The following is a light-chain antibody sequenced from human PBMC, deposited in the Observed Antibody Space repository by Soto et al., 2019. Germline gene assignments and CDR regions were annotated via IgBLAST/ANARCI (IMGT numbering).Light chain of an antibody. CDR1: SSNIGGNS. Sequence: QSVLTQPPSVSAAPGQKVTISCSGSSSNIGGNSVSWYQQLHGTAPKLLIYDDNNRPSGIPDRFSGSKSGTSATLGITGFQTGDEADYYCGSWDSSLSDYVFGTGTKV. CDR3: GSWDSSLSDYV. CDR2: DDN. V-gene: IGLV1-51*01. J-gene: IGLJ1*01.